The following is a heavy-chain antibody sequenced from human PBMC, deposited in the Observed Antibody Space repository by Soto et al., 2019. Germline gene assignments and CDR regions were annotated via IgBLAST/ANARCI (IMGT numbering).Heavy chain of an antibody. CDR2: INPSGGST. V-gene: IGHV1-46*01. D-gene: IGHD6-13*01. CDR3: ARDYGPSYSSRWHKGADY. J-gene: IGHJ4*02. CDR1: GYTFTSYY. Sequence: ASVKVSCKASGYTFTSYYMHWVRQAPGQGLEWMGIINPSGGSTSYAQKFQGRVTMTRDTSTSTVYMELSSLRSEDTAVYYCARDYGPSYSSRWHKGADYWGQGTLVTVSS.